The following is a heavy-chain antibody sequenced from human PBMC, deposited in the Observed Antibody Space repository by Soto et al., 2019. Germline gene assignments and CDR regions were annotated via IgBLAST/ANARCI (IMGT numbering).Heavy chain of an antibody. J-gene: IGHJ4*02. D-gene: IGHD5-18*01. Sequence: RPSLEQNTRSVTMPCPFSGFSFTTRGENVSWIRQPPGKALEWLALIYWNDVKRYSPSLKSSLTITKDTSKNQVVLTMTNMEPVDTATYYCAHIASYGSTWVYYDHWAQGTLDTGSA. CDR3: AHIASYGSTWVYYDH. CDR1: GFSFTTRGEN. CDR2: IYWNDVK. V-gene: IGHV2-5*01.